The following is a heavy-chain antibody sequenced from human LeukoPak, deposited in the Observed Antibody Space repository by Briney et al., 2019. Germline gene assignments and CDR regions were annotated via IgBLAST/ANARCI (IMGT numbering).Heavy chain of an antibody. CDR1: GFTFKNAW. Sequence: GGSLRLSCAASGFTFKNAWMNWVRQAPGKGLEWVGRKSKTDGGTTDNAAPVKGRFTISRDDSKNTLYLQMNSLKTEDTAVYYCATDYYGSGSPGFGYWGQGNMVTVSS. CDR2: KSKTDGGTT. D-gene: IGHD3-10*01. V-gene: IGHV3-15*07. CDR3: ATDYYGSGSPGFGY. J-gene: IGHJ4*02.